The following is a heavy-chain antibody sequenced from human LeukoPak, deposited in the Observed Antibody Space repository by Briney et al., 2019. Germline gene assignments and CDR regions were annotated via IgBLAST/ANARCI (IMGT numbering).Heavy chain of an antibody. CDR1: GFTFSSYA. CDR3: AKPFSSVPGTISQVPGYYYMDV. V-gene: IGHV3-23*01. D-gene: IGHD6-6*01. Sequence: GGSLRLSCAASGFTFSSYAMSWVRQAPGKGLEWVSAISGSGGSTYYADSVKGRFTISRDNSKNTLYLQMNSLRAEDTAVYYCAKPFSSVPGTISQVPGYYYMDVWGKGTTVTVSS. CDR2: ISGSGGST. J-gene: IGHJ6*03.